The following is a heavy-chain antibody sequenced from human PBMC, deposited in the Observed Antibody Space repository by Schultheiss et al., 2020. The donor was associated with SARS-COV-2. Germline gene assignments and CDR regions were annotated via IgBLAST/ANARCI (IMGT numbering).Heavy chain of an antibody. J-gene: IGHJ4*02. CDR1: GFTFSHAW. Sequence: GGSLRLSCAASGFTFSHAWMNWVRQAPGKGLEWVGRIKSKVNGGASDHAAPVKGRFTISRDDSKNTLYLQMNSLKTEDTAVYYCTTALTPGYYGSGSYYNWVDYWGQGTLVTVSS. V-gene: IGHV3-15*01. D-gene: IGHD3-10*01. CDR3: TTALTPGYYGSGSYYNWVDY. CDR2: IKSKVNGGAS.